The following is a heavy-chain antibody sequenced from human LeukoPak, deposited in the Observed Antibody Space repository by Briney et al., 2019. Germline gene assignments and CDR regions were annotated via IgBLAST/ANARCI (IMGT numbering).Heavy chain of an antibody. V-gene: IGHV4-38-2*01. Sequence: SETLSLTCAVSGYSISSGYYWGWVRQPPKKGLEWIGSASHAGNTHYNPSVKSRFTISTDTSKNQVCLNLSSVTAADTAVYYCVRSGDNVCYYWGQGNLATVSS. D-gene: IGHD2-21*02. J-gene: IGHJ4*02. CDR3: VRSGDNVCYY. CDR1: GYSISSGYY. CDR2: ASHAGNT.